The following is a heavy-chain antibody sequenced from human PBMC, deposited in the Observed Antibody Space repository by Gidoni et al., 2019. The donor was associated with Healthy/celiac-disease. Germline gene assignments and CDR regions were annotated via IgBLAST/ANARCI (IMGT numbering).Heavy chain of an antibody. CDR3: ARVGRDGYNFYYFDY. J-gene: IGHJ4*02. Sequence: QVQMVQSGSELKKPGASVKVSCKASGYTFTSYAMTWVRQDPGQGLEWMGWINTNTGNPTYAPGFTGRFVFSLDTSVSTAYLQICSLKAEDTAVYYCARVGRDGYNFYYFDYWGQGTLVTVSS. V-gene: IGHV7-4-1*01. D-gene: IGHD5-12*01. CDR1: GYTFTSYA. CDR2: INTNTGNP.